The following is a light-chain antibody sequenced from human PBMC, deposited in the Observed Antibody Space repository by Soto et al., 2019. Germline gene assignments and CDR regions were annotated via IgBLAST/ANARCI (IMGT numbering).Light chain of an antibody. CDR3: SSYTSGSTYV. CDR2: EVS. J-gene: IGLJ1*01. Sequence: QSALTQPASVSGSPGQSITISCTGTSSDVGGYNYASWYQQHPGKAPKLIIYEVSNRASEISNRFSGSKSGNTASLTISGIQAEDEADYYCSSYTSGSTYVFGTGTKVTVL. V-gene: IGLV2-14*01. CDR1: SSDVGGYNY.